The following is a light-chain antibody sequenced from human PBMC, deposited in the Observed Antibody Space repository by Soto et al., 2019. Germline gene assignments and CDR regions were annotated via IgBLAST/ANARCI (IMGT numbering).Light chain of an antibody. J-gene: IGKJ5*01. V-gene: IGKV3-15*01. Sequence: EIVMTQSPATLSVSPGERATLSCRASQSVSSNLAWYQQNPGQAPRLLIYGASTRATGIQARFSGSGSGTEFTLTISSLQSEDCAVYYCQQYNNWPPITFGQGTRLEIK. CDR3: QQYNNWPPIT. CDR2: GAS. CDR1: QSVSSN.